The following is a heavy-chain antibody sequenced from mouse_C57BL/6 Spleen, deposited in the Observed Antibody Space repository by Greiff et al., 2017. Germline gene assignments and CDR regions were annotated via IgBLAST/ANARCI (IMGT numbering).Heavy chain of an antibody. J-gene: IGHJ2*01. V-gene: IGHV1-4*01. CDR3: ARGGAGIDY. Sequence: QVQLQQSGAELARPGASVKMSCKASGYTFTSYTMNWVKQRPGQGLEWIGYINPSGGNTKYNQKFKDKATLTADKSSSTAYMQRSSLTSEDSAVYYCARGGAGIDYWGQGTTLTVSS. CDR2: INPSGGNT. CDR1: GYTFTSYT.